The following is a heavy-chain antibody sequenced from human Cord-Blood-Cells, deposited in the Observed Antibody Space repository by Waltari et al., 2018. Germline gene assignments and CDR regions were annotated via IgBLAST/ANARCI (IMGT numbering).Heavy chain of an antibody. J-gene: IGHJ3*02. CDR3: ARDLAPYYDFWGGYYGAFDI. Sequence: QVQLVQSGAEVKKPGASVKVSCKASGYTFTSYGISWVRQAPGQGLEWMGWISAYNGNTNYAQKLQGRVTMTTDTSTSTAYMELRSLRSDDTAVYYCARDLAPYYDFWGGYYGAFDIWGQGTMVTVSS. D-gene: IGHD3-3*01. CDR1: GYTFTSYG. CDR2: ISAYNGNT. V-gene: IGHV1-18*01.